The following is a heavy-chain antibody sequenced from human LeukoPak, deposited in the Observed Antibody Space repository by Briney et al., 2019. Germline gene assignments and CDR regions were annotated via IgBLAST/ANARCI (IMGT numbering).Heavy chain of an antibody. D-gene: IGHD2-2*02. CDR2: ISAYNGNT. Sequence: GASVKVSCKASGYTFTSYGISWVRQAPGQGLEWMGWISAYNGNTNYAQKLQGRATMTTDTSTSTAYMELRSLRSDDTAVYYCARSLGYCSSTSCYTPFDYWGQGTLVTVSS. J-gene: IGHJ4*02. CDR1: GYTFTSYG. CDR3: ARSLGYCSSTSCYTPFDY. V-gene: IGHV1-18*01.